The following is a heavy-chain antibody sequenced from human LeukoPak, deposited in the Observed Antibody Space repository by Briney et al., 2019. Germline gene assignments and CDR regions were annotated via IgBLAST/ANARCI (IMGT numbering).Heavy chain of an antibody. J-gene: IGHJ4*02. CDR1: GDSINSYH. D-gene: IGHD3-22*01. Sequence: SETLSLTRTVSGDSINSYHWSWIRQSAGKGLQWIGRVHISGSTNYNPSLRSRVAISMDKSKNQFSLKLNSVTAADTAVYYCARDDSSRDGSGGYHDWGQGTLVTVSS. V-gene: IGHV4-4*07. CDR3: ARDDSSRDGSGGYHD. CDR2: VHISGST.